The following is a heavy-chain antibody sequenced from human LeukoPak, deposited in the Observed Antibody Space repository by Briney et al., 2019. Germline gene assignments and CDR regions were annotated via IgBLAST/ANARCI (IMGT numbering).Heavy chain of an antibody. Sequence: SETLSLTCTVSGGSISSYYWSWIRQPPGKGLEWIGYIYYSGSTNYNPSLKSRVTISVDTSKNQFSLKLSSVTAADTAVYYCARTYYYDSSGYAVYYFDYWGQGTLVTVSS. D-gene: IGHD3-22*01. CDR2: IYYSGST. J-gene: IGHJ4*02. CDR3: ARTYYYDSSGYAVYYFDY. CDR1: GGSISSYY. V-gene: IGHV4-59*01.